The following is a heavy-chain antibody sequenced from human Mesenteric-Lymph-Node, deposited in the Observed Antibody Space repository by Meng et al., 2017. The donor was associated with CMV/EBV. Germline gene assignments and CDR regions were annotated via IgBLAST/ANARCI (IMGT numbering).Heavy chain of an antibody. Sequence: GGSLRLSCSVSGFTLSNYWMDWVRQAPGKGLEWVAFIRYDGKNEYHIDSVKGRFTISRDNSKNTLYLQMNSLRVEDTAVYYCAKVGYTTGDYWGQGTLVTVSS. CDR1: GFTLSNYW. J-gene: IGHJ4*02. CDR2: IRYDGKNE. CDR3: AKVGYTTGDY. D-gene: IGHD5-18*01. V-gene: IGHV3-30*02.